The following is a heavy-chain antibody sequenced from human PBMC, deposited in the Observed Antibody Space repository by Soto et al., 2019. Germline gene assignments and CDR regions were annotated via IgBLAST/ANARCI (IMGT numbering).Heavy chain of an antibody. Sequence: QVQLVQSGAEVKKPGASVKVSCKASRYTFISYDINWVRQATGQGLEWMGWMNPKSAKTGYAQNFQGRVTMTRNTYISTAYMELSSLRSEDTAVYYCARSPSWATTVTPYYFDYWGQGTLVTVSS. CDR2: MNPKSAKT. J-gene: IGHJ4*02. V-gene: IGHV1-8*01. CDR3: ARSPSWATTVTPYYFDY. D-gene: IGHD4-4*01. CDR1: RYTFISYD.